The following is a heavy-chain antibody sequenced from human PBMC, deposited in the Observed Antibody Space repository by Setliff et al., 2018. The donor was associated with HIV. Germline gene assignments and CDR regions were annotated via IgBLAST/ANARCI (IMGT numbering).Heavy chain of an antibody. CDR2: INAGTGNT. Sequence: GASVKVSCKASGCRFTGFAIHWVRQAPGQRFEWMGWINAGTGNTKYSQKFQDRVTISRDIHANTAYMELSSLRSEDTAIYYCARSLREYSYGSPDYWGPGTLVT. CDR3: ARSLREYSYGSPDY. CDR1: GCRFTGFA. J-gene: IGHJ4*02. D-gene: IGHD5-18*01. V-gene: IGHV1-3*01.